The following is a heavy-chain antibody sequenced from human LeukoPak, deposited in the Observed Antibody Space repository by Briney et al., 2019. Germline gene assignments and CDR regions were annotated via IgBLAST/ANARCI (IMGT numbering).Heavy chain of an antibody. CDR2: ISSSSSYI. D-gene: IGHD3-22*01. Sequence: GGSLRLSCAASGFTFSSYSMNWVRQAPGKGLEWVSSISSSSSYIYYADSVKGRFTISRDNAKNSLYLQMNSLRAEDTAVHYCAREYYDSSGYYYPHAFDIWGQGTMVTVSS. V-gene: IGHV3-21*01. CDR1: GFTFSSYS. J-gene: IGHJ3*02. CDR3: AREYYDSSGYYYPHAFDI.